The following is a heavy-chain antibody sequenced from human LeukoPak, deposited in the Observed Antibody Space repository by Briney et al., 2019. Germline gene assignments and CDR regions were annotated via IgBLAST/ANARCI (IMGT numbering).Heavy chain of an antibody. Sequence: SETLSLTCTVSGYSISSGCYWGWIRQPPGKGLEWIGSIYHSGSTYYNPSLKSRVTISVDTSKNQFSLKLSSVTAADTAVYYCARDDSDFGYWGQGTLVTVSS. J-gene: IGHJ4*02. V-gene: IGHV4-38-2*02. CDR3: ARDDSDFGY. D-gene: IGHD4-11*01. CDR2: IYHSGST. CDR1: GYSISSGCY.